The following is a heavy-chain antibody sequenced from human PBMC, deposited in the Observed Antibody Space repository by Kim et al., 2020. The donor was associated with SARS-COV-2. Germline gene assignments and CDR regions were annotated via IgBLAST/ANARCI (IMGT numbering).Heavy chain of an antibody. V-gene: IGHV3-7*01. J-gene: IGHJ4*02. CDR3: VAGGTYLGV. D-gene: IGHD3-16*01. Sequence: GSEQFYVDSVKGRFTITRDNARNSLFLQMDSLRPEDTAVYYCVAGGTYLGVWGQGTLVTVSS. CDR2: GSEQ.